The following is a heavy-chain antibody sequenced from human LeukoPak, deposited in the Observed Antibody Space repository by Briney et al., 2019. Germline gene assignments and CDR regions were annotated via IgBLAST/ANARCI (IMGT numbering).Heavy chain of an antibody. CDR2: ITSNGGYT. CDR3: ARVKMGATVSDYYYYYMDV. D-gene: IGHD1-26*01. V-gene: IGHV3-64*02. J-gene: IGHJ6*03. Sequence: PGGSLRLSCAASGFTFSSYTMHWVRQAPGKRLQSVSAITSNGGYTHYADSVKGRLTISRDNSRNALFLQMGGLRIEDMAVYYCARVKMGATVSDYYYYYMDVWGKGTTVTVSS. CDR1: GFTFSSYT.